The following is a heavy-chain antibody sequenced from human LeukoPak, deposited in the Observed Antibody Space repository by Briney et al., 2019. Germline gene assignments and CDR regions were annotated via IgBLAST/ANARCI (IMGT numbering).Heavy chain of an antibody. J-gene: IGHJ6*03. CDR1: GFTFSSYG. CDR2: IWYDGSNK. Sequence: PGGSLRLSCAASGFTFSSYGMHWVRQAPGKGLEWVAVIWYDGSNKYYADSVKGRFTISRDNSKNTLYLQMNGLRAEDTAVYYCAKAWEAARPVYYYYMDVWGKGTTVTVSS. V-gene: IGHV3-33*06. CDR3: AKAWEAARPVYYYYMDV. D-gene: IGHD6-6*01.